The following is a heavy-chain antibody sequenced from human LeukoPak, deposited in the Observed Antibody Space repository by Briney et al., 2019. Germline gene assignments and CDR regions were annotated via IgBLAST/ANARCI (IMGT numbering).Heavy chain of an antibody. CDR3: ARGRRWLPTDYYYYYMDV. CDR2: INPNSGGT. Sequence: GASVKVSCKASGYTFTGYYMHWVRQAPGQGLEWMGWINPNSGGTNYAQKFQGRVTMTRDTSISTAYMELSRLRSDDTAVYYCARGRRWLPTDYYYYYMDVWGKGTTVTVSS. J-gene: IGHJ6*03. D-gene: IGHD5-24*01. CDR1: GYTFTGYY. V-gene: IGHV1-2*02.